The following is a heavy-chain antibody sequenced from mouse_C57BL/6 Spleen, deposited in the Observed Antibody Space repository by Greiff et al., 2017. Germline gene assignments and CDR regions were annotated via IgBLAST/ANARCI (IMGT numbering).Heavy chain of an antibody. Sequence: EVHLVESEGGLVQPGSSMKLSCTASGFTFSDYYMAWVRQVPEKGLEWVANINYDGSSTYYLDSLKSRFIISRDNAKNILYLEMSSLKSEDTATYYCARERYYYGSSNWYCDVWGTGTTVTVSS. V-gene: IGHV5-16*01. J-gene: IGHJ1*03. CDR1: GFTFSDYY. CDR3: ARERYYYGSSNWYCDV. D-gene: IGHD1-1*01. CDR2: INYDGSST.